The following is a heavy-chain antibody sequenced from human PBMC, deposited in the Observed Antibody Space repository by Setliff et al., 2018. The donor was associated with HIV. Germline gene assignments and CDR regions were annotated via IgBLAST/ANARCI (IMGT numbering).Heavy chain of an antibody. J-gene: IGHJ4*02. D-gene: IGHD2-2*01. V-gene: IGHV1-69*13. Sequence: ASVKVSCKASGGTFGIYGISWVRQAPGQGLEWMGGTIPMFGTANYAQKFQGRVTITADESTNTGYMELSGLRFEDTAVYYCARESACSSTSCPKVLDYWGQGTLVTVS. CDR2: TIPMFGTA. CDR3: ARESACSSTSCPKVLDY. CDR1: GGTFGIYG.